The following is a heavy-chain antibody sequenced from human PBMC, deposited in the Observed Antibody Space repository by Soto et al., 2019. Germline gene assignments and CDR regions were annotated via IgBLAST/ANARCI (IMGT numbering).Heavy chain of an antibody. J-gene: IGHJ6*01. V-gene: IGHV1-2*04. Sequence: SVKVSCKASGYSFTDYHIHWVRQAPGQGLEWLGRINPKSGGTSTAQKFQGWVTMTRDRSISTVYMELTRLRSDDTAVYFCARGHSTDCSNGVCSFFYNHETDVWRQGNTVTVYS. CDR1: GYSFTDYH. D-gene: IGHD2-8*01. CDR3: ARGHSTDCSNGVCSFFYNHETDV. CDR2: INPKSGGT.